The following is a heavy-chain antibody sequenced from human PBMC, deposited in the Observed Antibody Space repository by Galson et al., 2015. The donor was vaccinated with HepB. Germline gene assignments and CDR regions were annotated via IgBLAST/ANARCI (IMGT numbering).Heavy chain of an antibody. D-gene: IGHD3-3*01. CDR3: ARGFRFLEWLSPGDY. J-gene: IGHJ4*02. CDR2: ISAYNGNT. V-gene: IGHV1-18*04. CDR1: GYTFTSYG. Sequence: SVKVSCKASGYTFTSYGISWVRQAPGQGLEWMGWISAYNGNTNYAQKLQGRVTMTTDTSTSTAYMELRSLRSDDTAVYYCARGFRFLEWLSPGDYWGQGTLVTVPS.